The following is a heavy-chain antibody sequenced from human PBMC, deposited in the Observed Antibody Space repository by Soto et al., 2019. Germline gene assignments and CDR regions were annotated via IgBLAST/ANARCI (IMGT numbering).Heavy chain of an antibody. V-gene: IGHV4-61*01. Sequence: QVQLQESGPGLVKPSETLSLTCTVSGGSVSSGSYYWSWIRQPPGKGLEWIGYIYYSGSTNYYPSLKSRVTISVDTSKNQFSLKLSSVTAADTAVYYCAREPSVVASWYFDLWGRGTLVTVSS. J-gene: IGHJ2*01. CDR3: AREPSVVASWYFDL. D-gene: IGHD3-22*01. CDR2: IYYSGST. CDR1: GGSVSSGSYY.